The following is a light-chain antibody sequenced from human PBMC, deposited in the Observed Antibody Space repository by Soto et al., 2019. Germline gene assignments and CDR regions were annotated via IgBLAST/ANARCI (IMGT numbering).Light chain of an antibody. V-gene: IGLV2-14*03. CDR3: SSYTSSSSLGV. Sequence: QSAVTEPASVSGSPGQWITISCIGTSSDVGGYNYVSWYQQHPGKAPKLMIYEVSNRPSGVSNRFSGSKSGNTASLTISGLQAEDEAEYYCSSYTSSSSLGVFGTGTKVTVL. CDR2: EVS. CDR1: SSDVGGYNY. J-gene: IGLJ1*01.